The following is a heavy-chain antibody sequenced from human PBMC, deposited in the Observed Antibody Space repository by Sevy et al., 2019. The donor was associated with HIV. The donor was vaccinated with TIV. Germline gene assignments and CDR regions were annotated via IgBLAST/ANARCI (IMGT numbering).Heavy chain of an antibody. J-gene: IGHJ6*02. V-gene: IGHV1-2*02. CDR1: GYTFTGYF. Sequence: GESLKISCKASGYTFTGYFMHWVRQAPGQGLEWMGWINPISGNTIFAQKFQGRVTMTRDTSISTAYMELSRLKSDDTAVYYCAGRRHFAGGNGYPPGTYYYYAMDVWGQGTTVTVSS. CDR2: INPISGNT. D-gene: IGHD5-18*01. CDR3: AGRRHFAGGNGYPPGTYYYYAMDV.